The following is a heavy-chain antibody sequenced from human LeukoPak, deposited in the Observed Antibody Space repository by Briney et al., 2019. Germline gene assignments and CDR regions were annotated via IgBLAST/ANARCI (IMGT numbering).Heavy chain of an antibody. D-gene: IGHD3-3*01. Sequence: SETLSLTCVVYGGSFSGYYWSWIRQPPGKGLEWIGEINHSGSTNYNPSLKSRVIISVDSSKNQFSLKLSSVTAADTAVYYCARGIPQNYDFWSGYYNSWFDPWGQGTLVTVSS. CDR2: INHSGST. CDR3: ARGIPQNYDFWSGYYNSWFDP. J-gene: IGHJ5*02. V-gene: IGHV4-34*01. CDR1: GGSFSGYY.